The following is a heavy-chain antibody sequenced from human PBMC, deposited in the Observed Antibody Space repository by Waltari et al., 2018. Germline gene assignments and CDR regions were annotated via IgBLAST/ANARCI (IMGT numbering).Heavy chain of an antibody. CDR1: GYILRDYA. D-gene: IGHD3-10*01. Sequence: QVQLLQSGGDVREPGASVKVSCQASGYILRDYAVSWVRHAPGQGLEWMGWISQKNDKREYAREFEGRVTMTRDTCTSTAYMELRRLTPDDTAVYYCARGPYDSQSYYPDGLDVWGQGTTVTVSS. CDR2: ISQKNDKR. J-gene: IGHJ6*02. CDR3: ARGPYDSQSYYPDGLDV. V-gene: IGHV1-18*04.